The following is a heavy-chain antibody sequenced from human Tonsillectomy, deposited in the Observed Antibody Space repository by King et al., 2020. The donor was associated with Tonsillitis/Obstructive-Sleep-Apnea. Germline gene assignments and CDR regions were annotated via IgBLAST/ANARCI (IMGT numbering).Heavy chain of an antibody. V-gene: IGHV2-5*02. D-gene: IGHD3-22*01. CDR2: IYWDDDK. CDR1: GFSLSTSGVG. Sequence: TLQESVPTLVKPTQNLTLTCTFSGFSLSTSGVGVGWIRQPPGKALEWLALIYWDDDKRYSPSLKSRLTITKDTSKNQVVLTMTNMDPVDTATYYCAHSLYYYDSSGPAWDYWGQGTLVTVSS. J-gene: IGHJ4*02. CDR3: AHSLYYYDSSGPAWDY.